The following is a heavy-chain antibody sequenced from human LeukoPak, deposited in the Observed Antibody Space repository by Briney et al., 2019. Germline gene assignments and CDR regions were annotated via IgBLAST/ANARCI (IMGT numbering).Heavy chain of an antibody. Sequence: KPSETLSLTCTVSGYSISSGYYWGWIRQPPGKGLEWIGSIYHSGSTYYNPSLKSRVTISVDTSKNQFSLKLSSVTAADTAVYYCARVSSVWIKDYYYYMDVWGKGTTVTVSS. V-gene: IGHV4-38-2*02. CDR3: ARVSSVWIKDYYYYMDV. CDR2: IYHSGST. CDR1: GYSISSGYY. D-gene: IGHD5-12*01. J-gene: IGHJ6*03.